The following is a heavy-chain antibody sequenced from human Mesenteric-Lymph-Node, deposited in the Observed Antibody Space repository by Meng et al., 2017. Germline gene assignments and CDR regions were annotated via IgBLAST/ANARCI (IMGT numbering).Heavy chain of an antibody. CDR2: ISGSGGST. J-gene: IGHJ5*02. CDR3: ARGGLSHTYS. Sequence: GESLKISCAASGFTFSSYAMSWVRQAPGKGLEWVSAISGSGGSTYYADSVKGRFTISRDNSKNTLYLQMNSLRVEDAAVYYCARGGLSHTYSWGQGTLVTVSS. D-gene: IGHD2-21*01. CDR1: GFTFSSYA. V-gene: IGHV3-23*01.